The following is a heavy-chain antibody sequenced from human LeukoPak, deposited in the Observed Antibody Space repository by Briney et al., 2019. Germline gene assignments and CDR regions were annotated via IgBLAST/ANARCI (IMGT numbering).Heavy chain of an antibody. CDR3: ARGMWRLGYCSSTSCTEFDY. J-gene: IGHJ4*02. Sequence: ASVKVSCKASGYTFTSYGISWVRQAPGQGLERMGWISAYNGNTNYEQKLQGRVTMTTDTATSTDYMELRSLRSDDTAVYYCARGMWRLGYCSSTSCTEFDYWGQGTLVSISS. D-gene: IGHD2-2*01. V-gene: IGHV1-18*01. CDR2: ISAYNGNT. CDR1: GYTFTSYG.